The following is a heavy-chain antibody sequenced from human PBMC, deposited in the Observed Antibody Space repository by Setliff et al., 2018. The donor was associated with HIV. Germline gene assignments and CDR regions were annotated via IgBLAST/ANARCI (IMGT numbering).Heavy chain of an antibody. V-gene: IGHV1-2*02. Sequence: ASVKVSCKASGYIFSSYTMHWVRQAPGQGLEWMGWINPNSGGTNYAQKFQGRVTMTRDTSISTAYMELSRLRSDDTAVYYCAREYYYGSGSYYNFPLMGHYWGQGTLVTVSS. CDR2: INPNSGGT. CDR1: GYIFSSYT. CDR3: AREYYYGSGSYYNFPLMGHY. J-gene: IGHJ4*02. D-gene: IGHD3-10*01.